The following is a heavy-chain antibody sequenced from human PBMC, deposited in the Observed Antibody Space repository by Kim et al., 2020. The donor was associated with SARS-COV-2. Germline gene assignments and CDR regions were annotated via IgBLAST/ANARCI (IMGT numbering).Heavy chain of an antibody. CDR1: GYSFTSYW. D-gene: IGHD6-13*01. J-gene: IGHJ5*02. V-gene: IGHV5-10-1*01. Sequence: GESLKISCKGSGYSFTSYWISWVRQMPGKGLEWMGRIDPSDSYTNYSPSFQAHVTISADKSISTAYLQWSSLKASDTAMYYCASHPPGAEGIAADAAAGFAPGFDPWGQGTLVTVSS. CDR2: IDPSDSYT. CDR3: ASHPPGAEGIAADAAAGFAPGFDP.